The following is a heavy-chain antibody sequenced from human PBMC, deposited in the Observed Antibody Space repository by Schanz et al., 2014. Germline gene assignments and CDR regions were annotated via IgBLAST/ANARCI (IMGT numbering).Heavy chain of an antibody. CDR2: IRYDGDNK. V-gene: IGHV3-30*02. D-gene: IGHD3-10*01. Sequence: QVQLVESGGGVVQPGGSLRLSCAASGFSFMSYGMHWVRQAPGKGLEWVAFIRYDGDNKYYVDSVKGRFTISRDNSRDTLYLQTNDLRAEDTALYYCAKGRFGELLDYWGQGTLVTVSS. CDR1: GFSFMSYG. CDR3: AKGRFGELLDY. J-gene: IGHJ4*02.